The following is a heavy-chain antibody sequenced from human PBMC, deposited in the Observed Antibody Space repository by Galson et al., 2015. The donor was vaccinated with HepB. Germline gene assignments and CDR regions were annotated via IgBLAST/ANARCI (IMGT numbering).Heavy chain of an antibody. Sequence: SLRLSCAASGFTFSDYYMSWIRQAPGKGLEWLSYISHSTFYTNYADSVKGRFTISRDNAKNSLFLQINSLRAEDTAVYYCARVADADYGDHTHFDFWGQGVLVTVSS. D-gene: IGHD4-17*01. CDR2: ISHSTFYT. CDR1: GFTFSDYY. V-gene: IGHV3-11*06. J-gene: IGHJ4*02. CDR3: ARVADADYGDHTHFDF.